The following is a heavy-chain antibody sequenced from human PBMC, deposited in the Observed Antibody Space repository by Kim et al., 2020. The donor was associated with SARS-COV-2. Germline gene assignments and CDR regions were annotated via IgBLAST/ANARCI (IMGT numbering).Heavy chain of an antibody. CDR3: SRVPPDPESYYDAFDI. D-gene: IGHD3-10*01. V-gene: IGHV3-73*01. J-gene: IGHJ3*02. Sequence: GGSLRLSCAASGFTFSDSAMHWVRQASGKGLEWVGRIRSKANSYATAYGASVKGRFTISRDDSKNTAYLQMNSLKTEDMAVYYCSRVPPDPESYYDAFDIWGQGTMVTVSS. CDR1: GFTFSDSA. CDR2: IRSKANSYAT.